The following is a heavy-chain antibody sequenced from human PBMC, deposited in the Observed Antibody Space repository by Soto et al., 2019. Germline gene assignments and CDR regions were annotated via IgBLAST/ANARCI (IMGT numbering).Heavy chain of an antibody. J-gene: IGHJ4*02. CDR3: ARCSGWYGQCYFDC. V-gene: IGHV3-53*02. CDR1: GFIVSSSY. D-gene: IGHD6-13*01. Sequence: DVQLVETGGGLIQPGGSLRLSCAASGFIVSSSYMSWVRQAPGKGLEWVSVLYSDGRTYYAESVKGRFTISRDNSKNTLYLQVNSLSAEDTAVYYCARCSGWYGQCYFDCWGQGTLVTVSS. CDR2: LYSDGRT.